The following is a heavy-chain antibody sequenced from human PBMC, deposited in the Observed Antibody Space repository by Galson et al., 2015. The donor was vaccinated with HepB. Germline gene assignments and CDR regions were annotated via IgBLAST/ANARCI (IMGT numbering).Heavy chain of an antibody. V-gene: IGHV4-59*01. D-gene: IGHD2-21*02. CDR2: IYYSGST. Sequence: QVQLQESGPGVVKPSETLSLTCTVSGGSISSYYWSWIRQPPGKGLEWIGYIYYSGSTNYNPSLKSRVTISVDTSKNQFSLKLSSVTAADTAVYYCARCVGDCPVWGMDVWGQGTTVTVSS. CDR3: ARCVGDCPVWGMDV. J-gene: IGHJ6*02. CDR1: GGSISSYY.